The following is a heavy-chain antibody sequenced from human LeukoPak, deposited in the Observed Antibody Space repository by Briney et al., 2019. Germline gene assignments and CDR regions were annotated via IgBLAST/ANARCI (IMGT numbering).Heavy chain of an antibody. CDR1: GYTFTGYY. V-gene: IGHV1-2*02. J-gene: IGHJ6*03. CDR3: ARDGIAARPARDYYYYYMDV. D-gene: IGHD6-6*01. CDR2: INPNSGGT. Sequence: ASVKVSCKASGYTFTGYYMHWVRQAPGQGLEWMGWINPNSGGTNYAQKFQGRVHMTSATSISTAYRELSRLRSYATAVYSCARDGIAARPARDYYYYYMDVWGKGTTVTVSS.